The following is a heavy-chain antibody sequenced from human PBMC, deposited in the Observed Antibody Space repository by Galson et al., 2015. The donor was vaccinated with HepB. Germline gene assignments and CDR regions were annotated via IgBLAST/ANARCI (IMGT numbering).Heavy chain of an antibody. V-gene: IGHV5-51*01. CDR3: ARQSTVVGVYYYYYYYMDA. CDR1: GYSFTSYW. CDR2: IYPGDSYT. D-gene: IGHD4-23*01. J-gene: IGHJ6*03. Sequence: QSGAEVKKPGESLKISCKGSGYSFTSYWIGWVRQMPGKGLEWMGIIYPGDSYTNYSPSFQGHVTISADKSISTAYLQWSSLKASDTAMYYCARQSTVVGVYYYYYYYMDAWGKGTTVTVSS.